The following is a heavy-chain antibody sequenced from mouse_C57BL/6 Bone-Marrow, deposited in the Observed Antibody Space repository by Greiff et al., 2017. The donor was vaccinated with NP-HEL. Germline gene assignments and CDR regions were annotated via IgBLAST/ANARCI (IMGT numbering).Heavy chain of an antibody. CDR1: GFTFSSYA. Sequence: EVQLVESGGGLVKPGGSLKLSCAASGFTFSSYAMSWVRQTPEKRLEWVATISDGGSYTYYPDNVKGRFTISRDNAKNNLYLQMSHLKSEDTAMYYCARDRGGGSSYWGYFDVWGTGTTVTVSS. CDR2: ISDGGSYT. D-gene: IGHD1-1*01. CDR3: ARDRGGGSSYWGYFDV. J-gene: IGHJ1*03. V-gene: IGHV5-4*01.